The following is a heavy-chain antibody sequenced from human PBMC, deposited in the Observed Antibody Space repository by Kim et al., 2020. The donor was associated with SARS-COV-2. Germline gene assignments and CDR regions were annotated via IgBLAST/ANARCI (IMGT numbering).Heavy chain of an antibody. CDR2: IYYSGST. D-gene: IGHD6-13*01. V-gene: IGHV4-59*13. J-gene: IGHJ5*02. CDR3: ARDLVGQKLVHQTGGVRGWSWFSA. CDR1: GCSISSYY. Sequence: SETLSLTCTVSGCSISSYYWSWIRQPPGKGLEWIGYIYYSGSTNYNPSLKSRVIISVDTSKNKFSLKLSSVPAADTAVYYCARDLVGQKLVHQTGGVRGWSWFSARGQKTLVIVS.